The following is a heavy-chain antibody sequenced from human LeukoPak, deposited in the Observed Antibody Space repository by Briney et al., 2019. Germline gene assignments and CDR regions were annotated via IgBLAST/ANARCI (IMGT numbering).Heavy chain of an antibody. Sequence: ASVKVSCKASGYTFTSYDINWVRQATGQGLEWMGIINPSGGYTSYAQKFQGRVTMTRDTSTSTVYMELSSLTSEDTAVYYCASENSSGYYRFDYWGQGTLVTVSS. CDR3: ASENSSGYYRFDY. D-gene: IGHD3-22*01. V-gene: IGHV1-46*01. CDR1: GYTFTSYD. CDR2: INPSGGYT. J-gene: IGHJ4*02.